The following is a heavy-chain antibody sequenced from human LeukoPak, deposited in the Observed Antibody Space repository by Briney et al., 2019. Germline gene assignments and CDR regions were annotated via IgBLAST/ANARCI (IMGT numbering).Heavy chain of an antibody. D-gene: IGHD3-3*01. CDR3: ARCRGYDFWSGFHAFDI. Sequence: GESLKTSCKGSGYSFTSYWIGWVRQMPGKGLEWMGLIYPGDSDIRYSPSFQGQVTISADKSISTAYLQWSSLKASDTAMYYCARCRGYDFWSGFHAFDIWGQGTMVTVSS. CDR1: GYSFTSYW. V-gene: IGHV5-51*01. J-gene: IGHJ3*02. CDR2: IYPGDSDI.